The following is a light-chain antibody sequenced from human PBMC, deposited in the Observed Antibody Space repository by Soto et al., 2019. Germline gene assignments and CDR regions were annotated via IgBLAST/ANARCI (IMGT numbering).Light chain of an antibody. Sequence: DIQMTQSPSSLSASLGDRVTITCRASQGIGVYLAWFQQKPGNVPRRLIYAASTFQSVVPSRFSGNRSGTDFTLTISILQPEDVATDDCLNYNSAPLTFWVGTKVEIK. CDR3: LNYNSAPLT. V-gene: IGKV1-27*01. J-gene: IGKJ4*01. CDR1: QGIGVY. CDR2: AAS.